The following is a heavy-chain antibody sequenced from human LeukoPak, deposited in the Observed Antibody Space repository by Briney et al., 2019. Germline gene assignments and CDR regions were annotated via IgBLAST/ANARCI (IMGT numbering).Heavy chain of an antibody. CDR3: ASDKYQTNWFDP. CDR1: GGSISGGGYS. J-gene: IGHJ5*02. D-gene: IGHD6-6*01. V-gene: IGHV4-30-2*01. Sequence: SQTLSLTCAVSGGSISGGGYSWSSIRHPPGKGLEWIGYIYHSGSTYYNPSLKSRVTISVDRSKNQFSLKLSSVTAADTAVYYCASDKYQTNWFDPWGQGTPVTVSS. CDR2: IYHSGST.